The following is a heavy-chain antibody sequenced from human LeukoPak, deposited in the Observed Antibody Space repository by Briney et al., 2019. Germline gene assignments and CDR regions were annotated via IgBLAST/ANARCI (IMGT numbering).Heavy chain of an antibody. CDR2: INHSGST. D-gene: IGHD2-15*01. CDR1: GGSISSYY. Sequence: SETLSLTCTVSGGSISSYYWSWIRQPPGKGLEWIGEINHSGSTNYNPSLKSRVPISVDTSKNQFSLKLSSVTAADTAVYYCARLGYCSGGSCYDSGTYYYYMDVWGKGTTVTVSS. CDR3: ARLGYCSGGSCYDSGTYYYYMDV. J-gene: IGHJ6*03. V-gene: IGHV4-34*01.